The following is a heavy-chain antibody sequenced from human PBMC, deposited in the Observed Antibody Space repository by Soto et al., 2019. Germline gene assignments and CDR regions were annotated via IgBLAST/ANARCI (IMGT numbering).Heavy chain of an antibody. CDR2: ISISGGNT. CDR3: ADGGEWSFNFVY. Sequence: EVQLLESGGGLVQPGGSLRLSCAASGLTLSNYAMSWVRQSPGKGLEWVSGISISGGNTYYADSVKGRFTISRDNSKNTLYLQMNNVRAEDTAVYYCADGGEWSFNFVYWGQGTLVAVSS. CDR1: GLTLSNYA. D-gene: IGHD3-3*01. J-gene: IGHJ4*02. V-gene: IGHV3-23*01.